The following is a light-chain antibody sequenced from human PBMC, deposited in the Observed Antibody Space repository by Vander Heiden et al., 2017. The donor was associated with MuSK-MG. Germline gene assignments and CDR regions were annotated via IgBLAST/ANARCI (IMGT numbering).Light chain of an antibody. J-gene: IGKJ4*01. CDR2: GAS. Sequence: IVLTQSPGTLSLSPGERATLSCRASQSVSSSYLAWHQPKPGQAPRLLTSGASSSATGIPDTFTASGSGTAFTLTISRLEPEHFAVYYCQRDGGSPLTFRGGTKVEIK. V-gene: IGKV3-20*01. CDR3: QRDGGSPLT. CDR1: QSVSSSY.